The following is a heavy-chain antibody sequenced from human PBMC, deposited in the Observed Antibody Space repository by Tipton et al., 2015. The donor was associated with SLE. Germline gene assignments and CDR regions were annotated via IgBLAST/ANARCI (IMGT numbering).Heavy chain of an antibody. CDR2: FFYSGHT. Sequence: TLSLTCTVSGDFLRTTFYSWAWVRQPPGKGLEWIGTFFYSGHTLYNPSLQGRVTITVNTSTNQFFLRVNSVAAADTAVYYCARQKVQPRGDCFDHWGQGALVTVAS. CDR1: GDFLRTTFYS. V-gene: IGHV4-39*07. D-gene: IGHD1-14*01. CDR3: ARQKVQPRGDCFDH. J-gene: IGHJ4*02.